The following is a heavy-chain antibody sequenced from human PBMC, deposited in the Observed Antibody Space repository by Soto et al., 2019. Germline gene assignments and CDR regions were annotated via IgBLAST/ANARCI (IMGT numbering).Heavy chain of an antibody. Sequence: QVQLVQSGAEVKKPGASVKVSCKASGYTFTSYAIHWVRQAPGQRLEWMGWINAGNGNTKYSQKFQDRVTITRDTSASTAYTELRSLRSEDTAVYYCARDLGGWPDYWGQGTLVTVSS. D-gene: IGHD6-19*01. J-gene: IGHJ4*02. CDR2: INAGNGNT. CDR3: ARDLGGWPDY. V-gene: IGHV1-3*01. CDR1: GYTFTSYA.